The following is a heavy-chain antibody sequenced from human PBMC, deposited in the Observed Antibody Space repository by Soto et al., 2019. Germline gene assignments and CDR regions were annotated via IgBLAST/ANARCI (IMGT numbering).Heavy chain of an antibody. J-gene: IGHJ5*02. CDR2: MNPNSGNT. V-gene: IGHV1-8*01. D-gene: IGHD3-3*01. CDR1: GYTFTSYD. Sequence: GASVKVSCKASGYTFTSYDINWVRQATGQGLEWMGWMNPNSGNTGYAQKFQGRVTMTRNTSISTAYMELSSLRSEDTAVYYCARASYYDFWSGYYHNWFEPWGQGTLVTVSS. CDR3: ARASYYDFWSGYYHNWFEP.